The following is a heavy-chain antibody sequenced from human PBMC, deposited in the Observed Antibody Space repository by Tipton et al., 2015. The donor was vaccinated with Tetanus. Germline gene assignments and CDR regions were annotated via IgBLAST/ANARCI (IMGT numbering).Heavy chain of an antibody. CDR2: ISASGST. D-gene: IGHD3-3*01. V-gene: IGHV4-61*08. CDR1: GGSLRSGDHY. CDR3: ARASFDFSKKGPFDS. J-gene: IGHJ4*02. Sequence: TLSLTCTVSGGSLRSGDHYWSWIRQPPGKGLEWLAYISASGSTNSNYSLKSRITISRDTSKNQFSLKLASVTAADTAVYFCARASFDFSKKGPFDSWGQGILVIVSA.